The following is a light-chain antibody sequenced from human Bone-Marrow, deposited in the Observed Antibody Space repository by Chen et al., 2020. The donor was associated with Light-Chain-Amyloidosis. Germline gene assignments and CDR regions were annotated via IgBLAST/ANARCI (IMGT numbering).Light chain of an antibody. CDR1: SSDVGGDNH. CDR2: EVT. J-gene: IGLJ1*01. V-gene: IGLV2-14*01. Sequence: QSALTQPASVSGSPGQSITLSCTGTSSDVGGDNHVSWYQQHPDKAPKLMIYEVTNRPSWVPDRFPGSKSDNTASLTISGLQTEDEADYFCSSYTITNTLVFGSGPRVTVL. CDR3: SSYTITNTLV.